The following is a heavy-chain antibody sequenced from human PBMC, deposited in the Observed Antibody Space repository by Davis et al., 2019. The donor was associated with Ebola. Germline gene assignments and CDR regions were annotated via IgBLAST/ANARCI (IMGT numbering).Heavy chain of an antibody. D-gene: IGHD3-3*01. J-gene: IGHJ6*04. CDR1: VITFSSYA. Sequence: GESLKISCTDSVITFSSYAMTWVRQAPGKGLEWVSAISGSGGSTYYADSVKGRFTISRDNSKKTLYLQMNSLRAEDTAVYYCARSGLSFGVVKYHYGMDVWGKGTTVTASS. V-gene: IGHV3-23*01. CDR3: ARSGLSFGVVKYHYGMDV. CDR2: ISGSGGST.